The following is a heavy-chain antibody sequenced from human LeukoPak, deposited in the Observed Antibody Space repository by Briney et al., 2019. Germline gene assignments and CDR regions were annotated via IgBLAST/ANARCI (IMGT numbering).Heavy chain of an antibody. D-gene: IGHD3-22*01. CDR3: ATDLSSGYYVFDY. V-gene: IGHV1-2*02. CDR1: GYTFTGYY. Sequence: GASVKVSCKASGYTFTGYYMHWVRQAPGQGLEWMGWINPNSGGTNYAQKFQGRVTMTRDTSISTAYMELSSLRSEDTAVYYCATDLSSGYYVFDYWGQGTLVTVSS. CDR2: INPNSGGT. J-gene: IGHJ4*02.